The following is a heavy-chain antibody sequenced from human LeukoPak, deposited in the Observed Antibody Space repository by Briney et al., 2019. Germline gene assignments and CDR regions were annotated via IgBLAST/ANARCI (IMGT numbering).Heavy chain of an antibody. D-gene: IGHD4-17*01. J-gene: IGHJ6*03. Sequence: GGSLRLSCTASGFTFYTYAMSWVRQAPGKGLEWVSGISGSGTSTYCADSVKGRFTISRDNSKNTLYLQMNSLRAEDTAVYYCAKAGDQNYYYYMDVWGKGTTVTVSS. V-gene: IGHV3-23*01. CDR3: AKAGDQNYYYYMDV. CDR1: GFTFYTYA. CDR2: ISGSGTST.